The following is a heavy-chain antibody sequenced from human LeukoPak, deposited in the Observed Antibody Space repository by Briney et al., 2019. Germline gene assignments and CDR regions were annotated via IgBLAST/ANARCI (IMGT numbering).Heavy chain of an antibody. Sequence: SVKLSCKASGGTFSSYAISWVRQAPGQGLEWMGGIIPIFGTANYAQKFQGRVTITADKSTSTAYMELSSLRSEDTAVYYCARGLAPRYYYGSGSYYNWFDPWGQGTLVTVSS. V-gene: IGHV1-69*06. CDR2: IIPIFGTA. CDR1: GGTFSSYA. J-gene: IGHJ5*02. D-gene: IGHD3-10*01. CDR3: ARGLAPRYYYGSGSYYNWFDP.